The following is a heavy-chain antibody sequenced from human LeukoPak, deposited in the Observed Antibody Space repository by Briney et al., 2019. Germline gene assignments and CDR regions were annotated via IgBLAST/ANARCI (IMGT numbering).Heavy chain of an antibody. CDR2: ISSNGGST. V-gene: IGHV3-64D*06. CDR1: GFTFSSYA. CDR3: VKSSSSWSQLEYFQH. Sequence: GGSLRLSSSASGFTFSSYAMHWVRQAPGKGLEYVSAISSNGGSTYNADSVRGRFTISRDNSKNTLYLQMSSLRAEDTAVYYCVKSSSSWSQLEYFQHWGQGTLVTVSS. J-gene: IGHJ1*01. D-gene: IGHD6-13*01.